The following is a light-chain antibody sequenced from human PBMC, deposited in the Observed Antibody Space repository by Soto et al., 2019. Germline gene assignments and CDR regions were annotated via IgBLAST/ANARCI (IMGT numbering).Light chain of an antibody. CDR3: SSYAGAVV. J-gene: IGLJ2*01. Sequence: QPVLTQPASVSGSPGQSITLSCTRTSSGVENYNLVSWYQHRPGKAPKLIIYEGSQRPSGVSDRFSGSKSGNTASLTISGLRAEDEADYYCSSYAGAVVFGGGTQLTVL. CDR1: SSGVENYNL. V-gene: IGLV2-23*01. CDR2: EGS.